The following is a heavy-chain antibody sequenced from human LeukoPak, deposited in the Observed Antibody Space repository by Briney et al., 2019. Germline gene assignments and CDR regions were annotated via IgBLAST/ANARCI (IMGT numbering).Heavy chain of an antibody. V-gene: IGHV3-33*08. CDR3: ARAGPQGFGVDV. Sequence: GGSLRLSCAASGFTLSNYGMNWVRQAPGKGLESVAVIWHDASNTYYVDSVKGRFTISRDNSKNTLYLQLNSLRVEDTAVYYSARAGPQGFGVDVWGQGTTVIVSS. CDR1: GFTLSNYG. J-gene: IGHJ6*02. CDR2: IWHDASNT.